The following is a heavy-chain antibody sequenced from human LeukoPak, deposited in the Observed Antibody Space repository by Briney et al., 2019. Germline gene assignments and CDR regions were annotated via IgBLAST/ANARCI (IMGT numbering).Heavy chain of an antibody. J-gene: IGHJ4*02. V-gene: IGHV3-53*01. CDR1: GFTVSSNY. D-gene: IGHD3-22*01. Sequence: GSLRLSCAASGFTVSSNYMSWVRQAPGKGLEWVSVIYSGGSTYYADSVKGRFTISRDNSKNTLYLQMNSLRAEDTAVYYCARVDYDSSGYYLDYWGQGTLVTVSS. CDR2: IYSGGST. CDR3: ARVDYDSSGYYLDY.